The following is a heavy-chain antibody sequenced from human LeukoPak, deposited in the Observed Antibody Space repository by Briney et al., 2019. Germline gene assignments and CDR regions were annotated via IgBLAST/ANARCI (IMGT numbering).Heavy chain of an antibody. Sequence: SETLSLTCTVSGGSISSSSYYWGWIRQTPGKGLAWIGSIYYTGSTYYNASLKSRVTIFVDTSKNQFFLKLSSVTATDTAVYYCAGVIGPSYAFDIWGQGTMVSVSS. CDR3: AGVIGPSYAFDI. CDR2: IYYTGST. CDR1: GGSISSSSYY. D-gene: IGHD2-8*01. J-gene: IGHJ3*02. V-gene: IGHV4-39*01.